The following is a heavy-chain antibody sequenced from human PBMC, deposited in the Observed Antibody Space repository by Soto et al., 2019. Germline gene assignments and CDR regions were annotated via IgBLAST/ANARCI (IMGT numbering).Heavy chain of an antibody. Sequence: QVHLVQSGAEVKKPGASVKVSCKCSGYTFTSYGITWVRQAPGQGLEWMGWISAHNGNTDYAQKIEGRVTVTRDPSTTTAYMELRRLRTDDTAVYYCARGRYGDYWGQGALVTVSS. CDR3: ARGRYGDY. V-gene: IGHV1-18*01. J-gene: IGHJ4*02. CDR2: ISAHNGNT. D-gene: IGHD1-1*01. CDR1: GYTFTSYG.